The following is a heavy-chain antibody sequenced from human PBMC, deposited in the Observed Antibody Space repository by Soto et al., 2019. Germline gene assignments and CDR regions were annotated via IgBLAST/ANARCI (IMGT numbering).Heavy chain of an antibody. J-gene: IGHJ5*02. CDR3: SSGIPTRHLDP. D-gene: IGHD2-21*01. V-gene: IGHV1-3*01. CDR2: INPDNGNT. CDR1: GYTFTRYT. Sequence: ASVNVSCKTAGYTFTRYTMNWVRQAPGQRLEWMGWINPDNGNTKSSQKFQDRVIITRXXXXXXAXIXLXXXXSEETAVYYCSSGIPTRHLDPWGHGTLVTVSS.